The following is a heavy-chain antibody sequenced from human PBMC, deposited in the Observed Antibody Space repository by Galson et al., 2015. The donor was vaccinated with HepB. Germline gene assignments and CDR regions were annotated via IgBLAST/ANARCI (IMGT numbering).Heavy chain of an antibody. CDR1: GYTFTIYY. CDR3: ASGINGMDV. CDR2: INPSGGST. D-gene: IGHD1-14*01. J-gene: IGHJ6*02. V-gene: IGHV1-46*01. Sequence: SVEVACKESGYTFTIYYMHWVPQAHGQGLEWMGIINPSGGSTRYAQKFQGRVTMTRDTSTSTVYMELSSLRSEDTAVYYCASGINGMDVWGQGTTVTVSS.